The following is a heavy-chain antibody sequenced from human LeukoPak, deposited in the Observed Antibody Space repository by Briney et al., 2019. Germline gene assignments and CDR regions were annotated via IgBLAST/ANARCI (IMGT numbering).Heavy chain of an antibody. J-gene: IGHJ5*02. CDR2: ISTDGSRT. V-gene: IGHV3-74*01. D-gene: IGHD3-16*01. Sequence: GGSLRLSCAASGFTFSSYWMHWVRQGPGQGLVWVSRISTDGSRTEYADSVKGRFTISRENAKNTLYLQMNSLRAEDTAVYYCARTRTLPIAGGFDTWGQGALVTVSS. CDR3: ARTRTLPIAGGFDT. CDR1: GFTFSSYW.